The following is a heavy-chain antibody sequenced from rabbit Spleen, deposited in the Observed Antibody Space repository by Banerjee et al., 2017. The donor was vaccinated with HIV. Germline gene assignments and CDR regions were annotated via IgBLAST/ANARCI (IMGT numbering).Heavy chain of an antibody. CDR1: GFSLTSSYD. J-gene: IGHJ6*01. D-gene: IGHD2-1*01. CDR2: IYTGNDKT. V-gene: IGHV1S45*01. Sequence: QEQLVESGGGLVQPGTSLTLTCTASGFSLTSSYDMFWVRQAPGKGLEWVGCIYTGNDKTYYASWAKGRFTISKTSSTTVTLQMTSLTVADTASYFCARGGDGEWTLWGPGTLVTVS. CDR3: ARGGDGEWTL.